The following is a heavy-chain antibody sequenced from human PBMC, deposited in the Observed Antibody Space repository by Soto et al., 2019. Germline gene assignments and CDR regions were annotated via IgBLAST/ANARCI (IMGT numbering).Heavy chain of an antibody. D-gene: IGHD5-18*01. CDR3: GRRGYSDGGGYFDY. J-gene: IGHJ4*02. CDR1: GFTVSSNY. CDR2: IYSGGSA. Sequence: EVQLVESGGGLVQPGGSLRLSCAASGFTVSSNYMSWVRQAPGKGLEWVSVIYSGGSAYYADSVKGRFTISRDNSKSTRYLQRNSLRAEDAAVCYCGRRGYSDGGGYFDYWGQGTLVTVSS. V-gene: IGHV3-66*04.